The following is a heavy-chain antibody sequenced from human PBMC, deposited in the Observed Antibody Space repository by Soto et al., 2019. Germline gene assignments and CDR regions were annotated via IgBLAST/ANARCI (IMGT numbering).Heavy chain of an antibody. J-gene: IGHJ3*02. CDR2: ISAYNGNT. Sequence: ASVKVSFKASGYTFTSYGISWVRQAPGQGLEWMGWISAYNGNTNYAQKLQGRVTMTTDTSTSTAYMELRSLRSDDTAVYYCAREILAHYDYIWGSYYGVNAFDIWGQGTMVTVSS. D-gene: IGHD3-16*01. CDR1: GYTFTSYG. CDR3: AREILAHYDYIWGSYYGVNAFDI. V-gene: IGHV1-18*01.